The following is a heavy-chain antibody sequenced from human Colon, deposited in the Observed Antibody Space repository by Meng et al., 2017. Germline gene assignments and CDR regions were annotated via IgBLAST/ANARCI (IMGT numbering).Heavy chain of an antibody. CDR3: ARVIYASGNMAHLDY. CDR1: GASIRSRNG. D-gene: IGHD2/OR15-2a*01. J-gene: IGHJ4*02. Sequence: QVQLRASSPGLVKPSGTLSLTCAVAGASIRSRNGGSWVRQPPGRGLEWIGEVYHSGSTNYNPSLKNRVTMTVDKSKNEFSLTLSSVTAADTAFYYCARVIYASGNMAHLDYWGPGTLVTVSS. CDR2: VYHSGST. V-gene: IGHV4-4*02.